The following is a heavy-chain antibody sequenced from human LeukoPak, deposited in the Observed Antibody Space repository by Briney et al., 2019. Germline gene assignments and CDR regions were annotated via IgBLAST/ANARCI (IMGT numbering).Heavy chain of an antibody. CDR1: GFTFSTYN. CDR2: IGSSGSNI. J-gene: IGHJ4*02. Sequence: GGSLRLSCAASGFTFSTYNMNWVRQAPGKGLEWVSYIGSSGSNIYYADSVKGRFTISRDNAKNSLFLQMNSLRAEDTALYYCARDNPFGGYWGQGTLVTVSS. V-gene: IGHV3-48*01. CDR3: ARDNPFGGY. D-gene: IGHD3-16*01.